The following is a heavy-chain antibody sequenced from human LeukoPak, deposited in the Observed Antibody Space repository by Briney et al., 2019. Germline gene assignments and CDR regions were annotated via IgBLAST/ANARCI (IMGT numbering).Heavy chain of an antibody. D-gene: IGHD5-18*01. CDR3: ARDGNTAMES. V-gene: IGHV3-48*01. Sequence: GGSLRLSCAASGFTFSSYSMNWVRQAPGKGLEWVSYISSSSSTIYYADSVKGRFTISRDNAKNSLYLQMNSLRAEDTAVYYCARDGNTAMESWGQGTLVTVSS. CDR2: ISSSSSTI. CDR1: GFTFSSYS. J-gene: IGHJ4*02.